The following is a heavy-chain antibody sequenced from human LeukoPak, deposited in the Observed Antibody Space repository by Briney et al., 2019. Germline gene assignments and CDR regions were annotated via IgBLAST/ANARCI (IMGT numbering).Heavy chain of an antibody. CDR2: ISYHGSNK. J-gene: IGHJ5*02. CDR3: ARGVTRYSSHWFDP. D-gene: IGHD6-13*01. Sequence: PGGSLRLSCAASGFTFSSYAMYWVRQAPGKGLEWVAVISYHGSNKYYADSVKGRFTISRDNSKNTLYLQMNSLRAEDTAVYYCARGVTRYSSHWFDPWGQGTLVTVSS. CDR1: GFTFSSYA. V-gene: IGHV3-30-3*01.